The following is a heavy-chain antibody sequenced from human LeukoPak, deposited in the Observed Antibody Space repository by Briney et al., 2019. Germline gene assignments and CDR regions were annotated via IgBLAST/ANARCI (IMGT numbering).Heavy chain of an antibody. CDR2: IYYSGST. CDR3: ARVTGYVMEDYFDY. CDR1: GGSISSGSYY. V-gene: IGHV4-61*10. D-gene: IGHD6-13*01. Sequence: SETLSLTCSVSGGSISSGSYYWSWIRQPAGKGLEWIGYIYYSGSTNYNPSLKSRVTISVDTSKNQFSLRLSSVTAADTAVYYCARVTGYVMEDYFDYWGQGTLVTVSS. J-gene: IGHJ4*02.